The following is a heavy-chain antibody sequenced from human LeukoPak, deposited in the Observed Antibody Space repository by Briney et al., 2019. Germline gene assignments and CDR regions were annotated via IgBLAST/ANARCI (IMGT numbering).Heavy chain of an antibody. Sequence: ASVKVSCKASGYIFTSYDINWVRQATGQGLEWMGRMNPNSGNTGYAQKFQGRVTMTRNTSISTAYMELSSLRSEDTAVYYCARVSSSSWWSDYWGQGTLVTVSS. CDR2: MNPNSGNT. J-gene: IGHJ4*02. D-gene: IGHD6-13*01. V-gene: IGHV1-8*01. CDR3: ARVSSSSWWSDY. CDR1: GYIFTSYD.